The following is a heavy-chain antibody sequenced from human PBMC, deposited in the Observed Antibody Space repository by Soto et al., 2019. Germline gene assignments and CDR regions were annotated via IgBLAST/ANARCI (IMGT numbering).Heavy chain of an antibody. CDR3: ARRGPGTYFDY. D-gene: IGHD6-13*01. CDR2: VSGSGDST. V-gene: IGHV3-23*01. CDR1: GFTFCIYS. Sequence: PGGSLRLSCAASGFTFCIYSMNWVRQAPGKGLEWVSVVSGSGDSTYYADSVKGRFTISRDNSKNTLYLQMNSLRTEDTAVYYCARRGPGTYFDYWGQGTLVTVSS. J-gene: IGHJ4*02.